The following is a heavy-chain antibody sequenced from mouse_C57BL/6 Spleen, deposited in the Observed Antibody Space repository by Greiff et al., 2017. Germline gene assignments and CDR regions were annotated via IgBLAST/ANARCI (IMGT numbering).Heavy chain of an antibody. D-gene: IGHD1-1*02. CDR2: INPNDGTT. Sequence: VQLQQSGPELVKPGASVKISCKASGYSFTDYNMNWVKQSNGKSLEWIGVINPNDGTTSYNQKFKGKATLTVDQSSSTAYMQLNSLTSEYSGVYYCSRSPRSVGYYIDYWGQGTSLTVSS. CDR3: SRSPRSVGYYIDY. V-gene: IGHV1-39*01. CDR1: GYSFTDYN. J-gene: IGHJ2*02.